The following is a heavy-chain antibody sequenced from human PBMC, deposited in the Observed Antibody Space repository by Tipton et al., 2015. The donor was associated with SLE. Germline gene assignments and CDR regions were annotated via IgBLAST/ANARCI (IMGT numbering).Heavy chain of an antibody. CDR3: ASRYCSSTSCLVLYYYYYYMDV. Sequence: TLSLTCTVSGASINGSSYYWGWIRQAPGKGLEWIGNIYYTGKTYDNPSLKSRLTISIDTSKNQFSLTLTSVTAADTAVYYCASRYCSSTSCLVLYYYYYYMDVWGTGTTVTVSS. CDR2: IYYTGKT. CDR1: GASINGSSYY. D-gene: IGHD2-2*01. J-gene: IGHJ6*03. V-gene: IGHV4-39*01.